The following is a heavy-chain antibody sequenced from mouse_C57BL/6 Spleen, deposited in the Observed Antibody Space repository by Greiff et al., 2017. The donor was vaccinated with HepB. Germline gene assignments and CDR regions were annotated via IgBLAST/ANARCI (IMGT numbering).Heavy chain of an antibody. CDR2: ISSGSSTI. CDR3: ARYDGYYGY. J-gene: IGHJ2*01. CDR1: GFTFSDYG. Sequence: EVKLMESGGGLVKPGGSLKLSCAASGFTFSDYGMHWVRQAPEKGLEWVAYISSGSSTIYYADTVKGRFTISRDNAKNTRFLQMTSLRSEDTAMYYCARYDGYYGYWGQGTTLTVSS. V-gene: IGHV5-17*01. D-gene: IGHD2-3*01.